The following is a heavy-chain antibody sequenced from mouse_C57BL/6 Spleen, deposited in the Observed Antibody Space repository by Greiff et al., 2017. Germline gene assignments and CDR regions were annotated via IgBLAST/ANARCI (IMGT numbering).Heavy chain of an antibody. CDR2: INPGSGGT. CDR1: GYAFTNYL. Sequence: QVQLQQSGAELVRPGTSVKVSCKASGYAFTNYLIEWVKQRPGQGLEWIGVINPGSGGTNYTEKFKGKATLTADKSSSTAYMQLSSLTSEDSAVYFCARSGTAQATYFAYWGQGTLVTVSA. V-gene: IGHV1-54*01. J-gene: IGHJ3*01. CDR3: ARSGTAQATYFAY. D-gene: IGHD3-2*02.